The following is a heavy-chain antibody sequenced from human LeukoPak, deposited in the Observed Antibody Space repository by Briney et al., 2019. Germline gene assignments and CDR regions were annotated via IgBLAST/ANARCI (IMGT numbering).Heavy chain of an antibody. D-gene: IGHD3-22*01. CDR3: AKGDSTGYYYHYGYYFDY. CDR1: GFTFNTYN. J-gene: IGHJ4*02. V-gene: IGHV3-21*01. Sequence: GGSLRLSCAGSGFTFNTYNMNWVRQAPGKGLEWVSSISSSSSYIYYADSVKGRFTISRDNAKNSLYLQMNSLRAEDTAVYYCAKGDSTGYYYHYGYYFDYWGQGTLVTVSS. CDR2: ISSSSSYI.